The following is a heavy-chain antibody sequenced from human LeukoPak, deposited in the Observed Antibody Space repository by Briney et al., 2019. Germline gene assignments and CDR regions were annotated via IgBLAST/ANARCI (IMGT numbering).Heavy chain of an antibody. Sequence: SETLSLTCAVYGGSFSGYYWSWIRQPPGKGLEWIGEINHSGSTNYNPSLKSRVTISVDTSKNQFSLKLSSVTAADTAFYFCARHLPSPELQFYFDYWDQGTLVTVSS. CDR2: INHSGST. J-gene: IGHJ4*02. CDR3: ARHLPSPELQFYFDY. D-gene: IGHD5-24*01. CDR1: GGSFSGYY. V-gene: IGHV4-34*01.